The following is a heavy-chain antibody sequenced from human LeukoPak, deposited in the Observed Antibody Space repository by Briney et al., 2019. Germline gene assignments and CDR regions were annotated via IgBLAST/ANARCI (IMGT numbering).Heavy chain of an antibody. CDR1: GYRFSDYG. J-gene: IGHJ6*03. CDR3: AKDPTSGYYYYYMDV. V-gene: IGHV3-30*02. D-gene: IGHD3-10*01. CDR2: IRDDGANK. Sequence: PGGSLRLSCAASGYRFSDYGMHWVRQAPGKGLEWVAFIRDDGANKYYADSVKGRFTISRDYSKNTLYLQMNSLRAEDTAVYYCAKDPTSGYYYYYMDVWGKGTTVTISS.